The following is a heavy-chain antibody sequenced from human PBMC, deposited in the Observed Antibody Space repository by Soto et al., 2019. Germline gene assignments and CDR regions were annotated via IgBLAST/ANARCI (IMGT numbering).Heavy chain of an antibody. J-gene: IGHJ4*02. Sequence: QVQLVQSGAEVKKPGASVKVSCKASGYTFTSYGISWVRQAPGQGLEWMGWISAYNGNTNYAQKLHGRVSMPPAASTSTAYMELRSLRSDDTAVYYCAGDAGAGWWDYWGQGTLVTVSS. CDR1: GYTFTSYG. CDR2: ISAYNGNT. V-gene: IGHV1-18*04. CDR3: AGDAGAGWWDY. D-gene: IGHD6-13*01.